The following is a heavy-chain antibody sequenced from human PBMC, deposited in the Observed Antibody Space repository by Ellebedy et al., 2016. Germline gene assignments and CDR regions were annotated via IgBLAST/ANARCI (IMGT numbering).Heavy chain of an antibody. CDR1: VCTFSSYA. J-gene: IGHJ3*02. CDR2: IIPIFGTA. D-gene: IGHD6-6*01. Sequence: SVKVSRXASVCTFSSYAISWLRKAPGQGLEWMGGIIPIFGTANYAQKFQGRVTITADESTSTAYMELSSLRSEDTAVYYCASQYSSSPRAFDIWGQGTMVTVSS. CDR3: ASQYSSSPRAFDI. V-gene: IGHV1-69*13.